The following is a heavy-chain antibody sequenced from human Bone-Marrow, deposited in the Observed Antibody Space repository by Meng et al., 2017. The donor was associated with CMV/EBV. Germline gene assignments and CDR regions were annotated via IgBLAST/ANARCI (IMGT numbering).Heavy chain of an antibody. CDR2: IYYSGST. D-gene: IGHD3-3*01. CDR1: GGSISSSSYY. CDR3: AREQEEYYDFWSGRRGYGMDV. J-gene: IGHJ6*02. Sequence: GSLRLSCTVSGGSISSSSYYWGWIRQPPGKGLEWIGSIYYSGSTYYNPSLKSRVTISVDTSKNQFSLKLSSVTAADTAVYYCAREQEEYYDFWSGRRGYGMDVWGQGTTVTVSS. V-gene: IGHV4-39*07.